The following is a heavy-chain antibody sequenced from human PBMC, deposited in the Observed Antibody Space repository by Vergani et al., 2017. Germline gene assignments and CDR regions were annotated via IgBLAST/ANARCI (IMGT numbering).Heavy chain of an antibody. V-gene: IGHV3-15*01. CDR2: IKSKTDGGTT. CDR1: GFTFSNAW. CDR3: AKDGDSWVFGVSIDY. Sequence: EVQLVESGGGLVKPGGSLRLSCAASGFTFSNAWMSWVRQAPGKGLEWVGRIKSKTDGGTTDYAAPVKGRFTISRDDSKNTLYLQMNSLRAEDTAVYYCAKDGDSWVFGVSIDYWGQGTLVTVSS. J-gene: IGHJ4*02. D-gene: IGHD3-10*02.